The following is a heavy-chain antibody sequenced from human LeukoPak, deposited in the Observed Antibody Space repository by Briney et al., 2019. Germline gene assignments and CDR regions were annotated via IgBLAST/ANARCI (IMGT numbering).Heavy chain of an antibody. J-gene: IGHJ2*01. CDR1: GGSISRYY. Sequence: SETLSLTCTVSGGSISRYYWSWIRQPPGKGLEWIGYLYDSGSTNYNPSLKSRVTISVDTSKKQFSLNLSSVTAADTAVYYCARGAYYYDSSGYNWYFDLWGRGTLVTVSS. CDR2: LYDSGST. V-gene: IGHV4-59*01. D-gene: IGHD3-22*01. CDR3: ARGAYYYDSSGYNWYFDL.